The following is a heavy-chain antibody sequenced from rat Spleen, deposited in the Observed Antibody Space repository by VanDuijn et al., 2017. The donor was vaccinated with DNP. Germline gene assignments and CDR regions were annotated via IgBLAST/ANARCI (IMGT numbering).Heavy chain of an antibody. CDR1: GYSITSNY. V-gene: IGHV3-3*01. Sequence: EVQLQESGPGLVKPSQSLSLTCSVTGYSITSNYWGWIRKFPRNKLEWMGYINSAGSTNYNPSLKSRISITRDTSKNQFFLQVNSVTTEDTATYYCARGLGGDYWGQGVMVTVSS. D-gene: IGHD5-1*01. J-gene: IGHJ2*01. CDR2: INSAGST. CDR3: ARGLGGDY.